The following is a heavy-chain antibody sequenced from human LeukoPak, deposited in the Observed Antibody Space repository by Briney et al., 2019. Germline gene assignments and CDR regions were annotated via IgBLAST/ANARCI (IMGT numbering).Heavy chain of an antibody. J-gene: IGHJ2*01. CDR3: ARSFASGTYSWYCDL. CDR2: IYYSGST. CDR1: GGSISSSDYY. Sequence: SETLSLTCTVSGGSISSSDYYWSWIRQRPGMGLEWIGYIYYSGSTYYKPSLRSRVTISVDTSKNQFSLKLSSVTAADTAVYYCARSFASGTYSWYCDLCGRGTLVTVSS. V-gene: IGHV4-30-4*01. D-gene: IGHD3-10*01.